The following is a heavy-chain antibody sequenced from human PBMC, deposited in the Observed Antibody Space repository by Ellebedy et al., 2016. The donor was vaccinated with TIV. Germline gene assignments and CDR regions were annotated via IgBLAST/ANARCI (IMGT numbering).Heavy chain of an antibody. D-gene: IGHD2-21*01. CDR1: GFPFSSLW. CDR2: IRQDGGNI. CDR3: VRSDGYILKY. J-gene: IGHJ4*02. V-gene: IGHV3-7*01. Sequence: GGSLRLSXAVSGFPFSSLWMSWVRQAPGKGPEWVANIRQDGGNIYYVDSVKGRFTISRDNAKNSLYLEMTSLRVEDTAVYYCVRSDGYILKYWGQGTLVTVSS.